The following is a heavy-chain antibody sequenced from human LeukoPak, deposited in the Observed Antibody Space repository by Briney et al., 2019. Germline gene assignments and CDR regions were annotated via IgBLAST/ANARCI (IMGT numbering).Heavy chain of an antibody. D-gene: IGHD3-10*01. CDR2: IYTSGST. CDR1: GGSISSGSYY. Sequence: PSETLSLTCTVSGGSISSGSYYWSWIRQPAGKGLEWIGRIYTSGSTNYNPSLKSRVTISVDTSKNQFSLKLSSVTAADTTVYYCARGPHSYGSGSYLVFWFDPWGQGTLVTVSS. CDR3: ARGPHSYGSGSYLVFWFDP. J-gene: IGHJ5*02. V-gene: IGHV4-61*02.